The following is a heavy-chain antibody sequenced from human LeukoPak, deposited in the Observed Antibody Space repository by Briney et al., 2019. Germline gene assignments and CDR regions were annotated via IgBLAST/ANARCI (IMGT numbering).Heavy chain of an antibody. D-gene: IGHD6-13*01. Sequence: GGSLRLSCAASGFTFSSYSMNWVRQAPGKGLEWVSYISSSSSTIYYADSVKGRFTISRDNAKNSLYLQMNSLRAEDTAAYYCATGQQLVPDYWGQGTLVTVSS. J-gene: IGHJ4*02. CDR1: GFTFSSYS. CDR3: ATGQQLVPDY. V-gene: IGHV3-48*01. CDR2: ISSSSSTI.